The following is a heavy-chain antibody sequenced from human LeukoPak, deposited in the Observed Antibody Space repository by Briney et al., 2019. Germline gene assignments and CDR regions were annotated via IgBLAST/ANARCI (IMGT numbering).Heavy chain of an antibody. D-gene: IGHD4-17*01. CDR2: INPSDGST. V-gene: IGHV1-46*01. J-gene: IGHJ3*02. Sequence: ASVKVSCKASGYTFTSYWIQWVRQAPGQGLEWMGLINPSDGSTAYAHRFQGRVTMTRDTSTSTVYMDLSSLRSEDTAVYYCASRRTVTTPGAFDIWGQGTMVTVSS. CDR1: GYTFTSYW. CDR3: ASRRTVTTPGAFDI.